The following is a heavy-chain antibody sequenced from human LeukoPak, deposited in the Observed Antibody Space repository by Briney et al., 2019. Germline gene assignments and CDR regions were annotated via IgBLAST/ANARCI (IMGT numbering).Heavy chain of an antibody. CDR2: IYWDDDK. Sequence: SGPTLVNPTQTLTLTCTFSGFSLSTSGMGVGWIRQPPGKALEWLALIYWDDDKRYSPSLKHRLAITKDTSKNQVVLTMTNMDPVDTATYYCADRSLPAVTRPFDYWGQATLVTVSP. CDR1: GFSLSTSGMG. D-gene: IGHD4-17*01. CDR3: ADRSLPAVTRPFDY. J-gene: IGHJ4*02. V-gene: IGHV2-5*02.